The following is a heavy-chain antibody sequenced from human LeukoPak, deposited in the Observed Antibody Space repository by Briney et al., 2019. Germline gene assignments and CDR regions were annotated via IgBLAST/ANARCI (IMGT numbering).Heavy chain of an antibody. J-gene: IGHJ4*02. CDR3: ARGLDAAAGLANFDY. CDR2: INCYNGNT. D-gene: IGHD6-25*01. V-gene: IGHV1-18*01. CDR1: GYTFSYFG. Sequence: ASVKVSCKASGYTFSYFGINWVRQAPGQGLEWIGWINCYNGNTNYAQKSEGRLTLTTDTVTSTAYMELGNLRYDDTAVYYCARGLDAAAGLANFDYWGQGTLVTVSS.